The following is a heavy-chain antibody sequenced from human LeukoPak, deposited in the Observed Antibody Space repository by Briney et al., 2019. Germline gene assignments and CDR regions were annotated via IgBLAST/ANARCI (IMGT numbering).Heavy chain of an antibody. J-gene: IGHJ4*02. Sequence: PSETLSLTCAVYSGSFSGYYWSWIRLPPGKWLEWIGEIKDGGITNYNPSLRSRVTISIDTSKNQLSLKLSSATAADTAVHYCVRGFSGVVGDYWRQGTLVTVSS. CDR2: IKDGGIT. CDR1: SGSFSGYY. D-gene: IGHD3-10*01. CDR3: VRGFSGVVGDY. V-gene: IGHV4-34*01.